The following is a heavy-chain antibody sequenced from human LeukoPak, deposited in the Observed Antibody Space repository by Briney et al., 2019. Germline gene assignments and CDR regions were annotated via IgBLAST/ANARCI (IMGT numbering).Heavy chain of an antibody. D-gene: IGHD4-17*01. CDR1: GFTVSSNY. J-gene: IGHJ4*02. CDR2: IYSDSGGST. CDR3: ARRFTHDYGDYFDY. V-gene: IGHV3-66*01. Sequence: GGSLRLSCAASGFTVSSNYMSWVRQAPGKGLEWVSVIYSDSGGSTYYADSVKGRFTMSRDNSKNTLYLHMNSLRAEDTAVYYCARRFTHDYGDYFDYWGQGTLVTVSS.